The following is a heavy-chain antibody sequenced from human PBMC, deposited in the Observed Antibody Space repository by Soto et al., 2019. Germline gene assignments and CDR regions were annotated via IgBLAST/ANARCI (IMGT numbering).Heavy chain of an antibody. CDR3: ARAELGTFDY. D-gene: IGHD7-27*01. CDR1: GVSIRNYY. Sequence: QVQLQESGPGLVTPSETLSLTCTVSGVSIRNYYWSWIRQPPRKGLEWIGHMHYSGSTNYNPSLKSRVTISVDTTKNQFSLRLGSVTAADTAVYYCARAELGTFDYWGQGTLVTVSS. J-gene: IGHJ4*02. V-gene: IGHV4-59*01. CDR2: MHYSGST.